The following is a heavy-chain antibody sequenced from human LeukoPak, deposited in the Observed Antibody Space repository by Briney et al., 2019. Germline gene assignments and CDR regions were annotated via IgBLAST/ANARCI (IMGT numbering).Heavy chain of an antibody. CDR2: ISYDGSNK. D-gene: IGHD3-22*01. CDR1: GFTFSSYA. Sequence: GGSLSLSCAASGFTFSSYAMHWVRQAPGKGLEWVAVISYDGSNKYYADSVKGRFTISRDNSKNTLYLQMNSLRAEDTAVYYCASDYYDSSGYYSDPFDYWGQGTLVTVSS. V-gene: IGHV3-30*04. CDR3: ASDYYDSSGYYSDPFDY. J-gene: IGHJ4*02.